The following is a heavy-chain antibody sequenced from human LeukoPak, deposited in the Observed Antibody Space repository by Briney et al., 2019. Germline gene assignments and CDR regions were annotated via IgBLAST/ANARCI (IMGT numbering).Heavy chain of an antibody. CDR1: GYTFTGYY. D-gene: IGHD6-13*01. V-gene: IGHV1-2*02. CDR2: INPNSGGT. J-gene: IGHJ4*02. Sequence: GASVKVSCKASGYTFTGYYTHWVRQAPGQGLEWMGWINPNSGGTNYAQKFQGRVTMTRDTSISTAYMELSRLRSDDTAVYYCARVPYSRRPYFDYWGQGTLVTVSS. CDR3: ARVPYSRRPYFDY.